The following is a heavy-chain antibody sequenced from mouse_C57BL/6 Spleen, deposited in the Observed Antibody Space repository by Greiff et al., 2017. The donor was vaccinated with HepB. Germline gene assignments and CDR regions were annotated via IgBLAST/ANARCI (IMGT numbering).Heavy chain of an antibody. D-gene: IGHD3-2*02. Sequence: VQLQQSGPELVKPGASVKIPCKASGYTFTDYNMDWVKQSHGKSLEWIGDINPNNGGTIYNQKFKGKATLTVDKSSSTAYMELRSLTSEDTAVYYCARADSSGYPYYAMDYWGQGTSVTVSS. V-gene: IGHV1-18*01. CDR1: GYTFTDYN. CDR3: ARADSSGYPYYAMDY. CDR2: INPNNGGT. J-gene: IGHJ4*01.